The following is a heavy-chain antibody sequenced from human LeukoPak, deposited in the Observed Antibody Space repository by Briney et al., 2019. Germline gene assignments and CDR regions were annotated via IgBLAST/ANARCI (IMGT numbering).Heavy chain of an antibody. CDR1: GGTFSSYA. V-gene: IGHV1-69*05. D-gene: IGHD3-10*01. CDR3: ARSPPYGSGSYYPIFDY. Sequence: GSSVKVSCKASGGTFSSYAISWVRQAPGQGLEWMGGIIPIFGTANYAQKFQGRVTITTDESTSTAYMELSSLRSEDTAVYYCARSPPYGSGSYYPIFDYWGQGTPVTVSS. J-gene: IGHJ4*02. CDR2: IIPIFGTA.